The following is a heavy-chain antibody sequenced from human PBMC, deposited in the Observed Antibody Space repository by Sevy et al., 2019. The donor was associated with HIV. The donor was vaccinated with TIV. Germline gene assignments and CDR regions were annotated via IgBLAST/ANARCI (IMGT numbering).Heavy chain of an antibody. V-gene: IGHV3-23*01. CDR3: AKDRRRQWLVQEIDY. J-gene: IGHJ4*02. D-gene: IGHD6-19*01. CDR2: ISGSGGST. CDR1: GFTFSSYA. Sequence: GGSLRLSCAASGFTFSSYAMSWVRQAPGKGLEWVSAISGSGGSTYYADSVKGRFTISRDYSKNTLYLQMNSLRAEDTAVYYCAKDRRRQWLVQEIDYWGQGTLVTVSS.